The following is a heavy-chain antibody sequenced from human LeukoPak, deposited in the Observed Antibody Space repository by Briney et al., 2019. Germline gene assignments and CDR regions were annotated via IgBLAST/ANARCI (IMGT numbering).Heavy chain of an antibody. D-gene: IGHD5-24*01. CDR3: ARDQRSDYNYLPGY. Sequence: ASVRLSCTASGYTFTMCYIHWVRQAPGQGLEWMGMINPSGGSTDYAQNFQGRVTMTRDTSTSTVYMELSSLRSEDTAVYFCARDQRSDYNYLPGYWGQGTLVTVSS. CDR1: GYTFTMCY. J-gene: IGHJ4*02. V-gene: IGHV1-46*01. CDR2: INPSGGST.